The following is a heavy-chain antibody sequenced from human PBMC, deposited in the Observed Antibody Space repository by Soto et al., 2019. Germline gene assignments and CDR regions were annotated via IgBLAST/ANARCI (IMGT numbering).Heavy chain of an antibody. D-gene: IGHD6-6*01. CDR2: ISYDGSNK. CDR1: GFTFSSYA. CDR3: ASGSSSSYYYYGMDV. V-gene: IGHV3-30-3*01. J-gene: IGHJ6*02. Sequence: GGSLRLSCAASGFTFSSYAMHWVRQAPGKGLEWVAVISYDGSNKYYADSVKGRFTISRDNSKNTLYLQMNSLRAEDTAVYYCASGSSSSYYYYGMDVWGQGTTVTVSS.